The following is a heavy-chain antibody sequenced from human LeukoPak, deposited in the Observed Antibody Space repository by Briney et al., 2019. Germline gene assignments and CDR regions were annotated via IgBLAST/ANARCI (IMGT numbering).Heavy chain of an antibody. CDR1: GASISSYY. V-gene: IGHV4-34*01. CDR3: ARSSVGHYYYGMDV. D-gene: IGHD3-16*01. J-gene: IGHJ6*02. CDR2: INHSGST. Sequence: PSETLSLTCTVSGASISSYYWSWIRQPPGKGLEWIGEINHSGSTNYNPSLKSRVTISVDKSKNQFSLKLSSVTAADTAVYYCARSSVGHYYYGMDVWGQGTTVTVSS.